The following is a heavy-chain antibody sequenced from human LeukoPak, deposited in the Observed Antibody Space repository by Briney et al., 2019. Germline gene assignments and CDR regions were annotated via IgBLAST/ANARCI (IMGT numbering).Heavy chain of an antibody. CDR2: TREKASGYTT. CDR1: GFTFSSYG. V-gene: IGHV3-72*01. CDR3: ARVTVDTATVDY. Sequence: GGSLRLSCAASGFTFSSYGMHWVRQAPGKGLEWVGRTREKASGYTTEFAASVKGRFTISRDDSKQSVYLQMNSLKTEDTAMYYCARVTVDTATVDYWGQGTLVTVSS. J-gene: IGHJ4*02. D-gene: IGHD5-18*01.